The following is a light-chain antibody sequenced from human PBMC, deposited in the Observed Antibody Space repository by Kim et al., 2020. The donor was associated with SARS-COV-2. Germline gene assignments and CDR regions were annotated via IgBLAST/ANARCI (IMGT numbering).Light chain of an antibody. CDR1: SSDVGAYNY. J-gene: IGLJ2*01. CDR2: DVS. V-gene: IGLV2-11*01. Sequence: GHSVTISCTGTSSDVGAYNYVSWYQQHPGKAPKLLIYDVSKRPSGVPDRFSGSKSGNTASLTISGLQAEDEADYYCCSYAGRYTLLFGGGTKLTVL. CDR3: CSYAGRYTLL.